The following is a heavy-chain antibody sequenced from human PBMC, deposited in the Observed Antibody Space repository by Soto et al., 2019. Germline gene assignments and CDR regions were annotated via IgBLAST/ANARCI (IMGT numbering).Heavy chain of an antibody. CDR1: GLSLSPLGLG. V-gene: IGHV2-5*02. Sequence: GSCATLVNPAHTLTLTCTFSGLSLSPLGLGLGWIRQPPGKALEWLALIYWDDDKRYSPSLRSRLTITKDTSKNQVVLTMTNMDPVDTATYYCAHRPPVPGTFDYWGQGALVTVSS. D-gene: IGHD6-19*01. J-gene: IGHJ4*02. CDR3: AHRPPVPGTFDY. CDR2: IYWDDDK.